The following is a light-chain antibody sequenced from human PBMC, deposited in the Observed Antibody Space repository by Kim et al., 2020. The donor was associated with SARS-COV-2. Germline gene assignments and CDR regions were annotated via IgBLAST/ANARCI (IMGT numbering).Light chain of an antibody. Sequence: VSPGQTASITCPGDKLGDKYACWYQQKPGQSPVLVIYQDTKRPSGIPERFSGSNSGNTATLTISGTQAMDEADYYCQTWDSITVVFGGGTQLTVL. CDR1: KLGDKY. CDR2: QDT. J-gene: IGLJ2*01. CDR3: QTWDSITVV. V-gene: IGLV3-1*01.